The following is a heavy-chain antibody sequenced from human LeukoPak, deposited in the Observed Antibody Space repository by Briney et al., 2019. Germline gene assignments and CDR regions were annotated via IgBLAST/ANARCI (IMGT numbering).Heavy chain of an antibody. CDR3: SRQVAGNDY. J-gene: IGHJ4*02. CDR2: INHSGYT. Sequence: SETLSLTCAVYGESSFSSYYWSWIRQTPGGALEWIGEINHSGYTNYNPSLKSRVTLSIDTSKNQFSLRLNSVTAADTAVYYCSRQVAGNDYWGQGTIVTVSS. D-gene: IGHD6-19*01. V-gene: IGHV4-34*01. CDR1: GESSFSSYY.